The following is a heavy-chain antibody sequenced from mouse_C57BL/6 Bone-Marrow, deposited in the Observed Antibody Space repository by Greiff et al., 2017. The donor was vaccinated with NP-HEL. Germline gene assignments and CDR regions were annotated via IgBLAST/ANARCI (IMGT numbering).Heavy chain of an antibody. CDR2: IDPENGDS. Sequence: VQLQQSGAELVRPGASVKLSCTASGFNIKDDYMHWVKQRPEQGLEWIGWIDPENGDSEYASKFQGKATMTADTSSNTAYLQLSSLTSEDTAVYSCTLYDEGKDYWGQGTSVTVSS. J-gene: IGHJ4*01. V-gene: IGHV14-4*01. CDR3: TLYDEGKDY. CDR1: GFNIKDDY. D-gene: IGHD2-12*01.